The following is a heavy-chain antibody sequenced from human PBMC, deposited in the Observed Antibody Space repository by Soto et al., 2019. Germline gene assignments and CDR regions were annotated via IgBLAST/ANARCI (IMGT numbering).Heavy chain of an antibody. V-gene: IGHV4-34*01. D-gene: IGHD3-3*01. CDR1: SGSLIGYS. Sequence: SETLSLTCAVYSGSLIGYSWHWVRQPPGKGLEWIGEIDHSGSTKYNPSLKNRVTFSMDKSNNQFSLNLTSVTASDTAVYYCASGSFLSHSYYSHKDVWGQGTPVTVS. CDR2: IDHSGST. J-gene: IGHJ6*03. CDR3: ASGSFLSHSYYSHKDV.